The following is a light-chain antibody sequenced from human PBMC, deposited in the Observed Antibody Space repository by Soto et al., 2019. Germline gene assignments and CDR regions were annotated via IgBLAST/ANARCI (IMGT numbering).Light chain of an antibody. CDR3: QSADSSGVYVV. CDR1: ALPKQY. V-gene: IGLV3-25*03. CDR2: KDS. Sequence: SYKLTQPPSVSVSPGQTARITCSGDALPKQYVYWYQQKPGQAPVVLMYKDSERPTGISERFSGSSSGTTVTLTISGVQVEDEADYYCQSADSSGVYVVYGGGTKLTVL. J-gene: IGLJ2*01.